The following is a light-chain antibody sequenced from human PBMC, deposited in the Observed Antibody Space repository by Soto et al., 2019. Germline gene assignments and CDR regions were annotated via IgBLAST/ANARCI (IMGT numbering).Light chain of an antibody. CDR3: QQSYSTPGYT. V-gene: IGKV1-39*01. CDR1: QRISSY. J-gene: IGKJ2*01. CDR2: AAS. Sequence: DIQMTQPPSSLSASVGDRVTITCRASQRISSYLNWYQQKPGKAPKLLIYAASSLQSGVPSRFSGSGSGTDFTLTISSLQPEDFATYYCQQSYSTPGYTFGQGTKLEIK.